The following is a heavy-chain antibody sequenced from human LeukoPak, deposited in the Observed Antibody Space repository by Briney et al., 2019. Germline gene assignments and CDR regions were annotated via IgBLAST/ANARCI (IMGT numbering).Heavy chain of an antibody. CDR3: ATGAVAPKY. Sequence: PSETLSLTCAVYGGSFSGYYWSWIRQPPGKGLEWIGEINHSGSTNYNPSLKSRVTISVDTSKNQFSLKLSSVTAADTAVYYCATGAVAPKYWGQGTLVSVSS. CDR2: INHSGST. J-gene: IGHJ4*02. CDR1: GGSFSGYY. V-gene: IGHV4-34*01.